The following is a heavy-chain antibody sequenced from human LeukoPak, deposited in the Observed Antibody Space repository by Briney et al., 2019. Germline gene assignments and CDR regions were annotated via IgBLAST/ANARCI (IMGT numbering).Heavy chain of an antibody. Sequence: GGSLRLSCAASGFTFSDCYMSWIRQAPGKGLEWVSGISWNSAYIDYADSVKGRFTISRDSAKNSLYLQMNSLRAEDTAVYYCARAYSSSWLPNWFDPWGQGTLVTVSS. CDR3: ARAYSSSWLPNWFDP. V-gene: IGHV3-11*06. CDR2: ISWNSAYI. J-gene: IGHJ5*02. CDR1: GFTFSDCY. D-gene: IGHD6-13*01.